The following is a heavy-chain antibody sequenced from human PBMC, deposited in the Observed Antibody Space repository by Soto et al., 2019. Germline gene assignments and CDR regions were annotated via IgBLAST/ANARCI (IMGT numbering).Heavy chain of an antibody. CDR2: TYYRSKWYN. J-gene: IGHJ6*02. D-gene: IGHD1-1*01. CDR3: AREMEGWNDARSHYYYYGMDV. Sequence: PSQTLSLTCAISGDSVSSNSAAWNWIRQSPSRGLEWLGRTYYRSKWYNDYAVSVKSRITINPDTSKNQFSLQLNSVTPEDTAVYYCAREMEGWNDARSHYYYYGMDVWGQGTTVTVSS. CDR1: GDSVSSNSAA. V-gene: IGHV6-1*01.